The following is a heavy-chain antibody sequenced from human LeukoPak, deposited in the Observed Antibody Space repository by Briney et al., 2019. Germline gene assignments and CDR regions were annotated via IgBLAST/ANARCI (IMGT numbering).Heavy chain of an antibody. V-gene: IGHV1-18*01. CDR3: ARDSQAAGTLDYYYYGMDV. D-gene: IGHD6-13*01. CDR1: GYTFTSYG. Sequence: ASVKVSCKASGYTFTSYGISWVRQAPGQGLEWMGWISAYNGNTNYAQKLQGRVTMTTDTSTSTAYMELRSLRSDDTAVYYCARDSQAAGTLDYYYYGMDVWGQGTTVTVSS. CDR2: ISAYNGNT. J-gene: IGHJ6*02.